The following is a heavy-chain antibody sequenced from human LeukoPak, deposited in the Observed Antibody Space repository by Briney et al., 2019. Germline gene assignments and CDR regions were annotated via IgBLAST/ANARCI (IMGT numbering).Heavy chain of an antibody. CDR3: ARVGDCGSTSCYSFDY. Sequence: GASVRVSCKASGYTFTNYHMHWVRQAPRQGLEWMGWINPNSGGTNYAQKFQGRVTMTRDTSISTAYMELSRLRSDDTAVYYCARVGDCGSTSCYSFDYWGQGTLVTVSS. CDR1: GYTFTNYH. CDR2: INPNSGGT. D-gene: IGHD2-2*01. V-gene: IGHV1-2*02. J-gene: IGHJ4*02.